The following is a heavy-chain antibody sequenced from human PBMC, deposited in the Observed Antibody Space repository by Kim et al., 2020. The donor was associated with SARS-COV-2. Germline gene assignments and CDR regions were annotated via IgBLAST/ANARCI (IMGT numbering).Heavy chain of an antibody. CDR1: GGSISSYY. V-gene: IGHV4-59*01. CDR3: ARDVDYGDYRKWYFDL. CDR2: IYYSGST. J-gene: IGHJ2*01. Sequence: SETLSLTCTVSGGSISSYYWSWIRQPPGKGLEWIGYIYYSGSTNSNPSLKSRVTISVDTSKNQFSLKLSSVTAADPAVYYCARDVDYGDYRKWYFDLWGRGTLVTVSP. D-gene: IGHD4-17*01.